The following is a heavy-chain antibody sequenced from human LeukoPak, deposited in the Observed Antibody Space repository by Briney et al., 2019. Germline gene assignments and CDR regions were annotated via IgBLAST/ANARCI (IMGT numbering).Heavy chain of an antibody. CDR2: ISGSGGST. J-gene: IGHJ4*02. D-gene: IGHD2-21*02. CDR3: AKDLAYCGDNCYSGFDY. V-gene: IGHV3-23*01. CDR1: A. Sequence: AMXXXRQAPGKGLEWVSVISGSGGSTYYADSVKGRFTISRDNSKNTLYLQMNSLRAEDTAVYYCAKDLAYCGDNCYSGFDYWGQGTLVTVSS.